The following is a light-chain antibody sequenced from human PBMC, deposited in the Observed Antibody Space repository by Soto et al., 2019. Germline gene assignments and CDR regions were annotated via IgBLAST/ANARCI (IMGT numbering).Light chain of an antibody. Sequence: DSQMTQFPSTLSASVGDRVTITCRASQSISPWLAWYQQKPGKAPKILISKASTLQSGVPPRFSGSGSGTEFTLTISSLQPDDFATCYCQQYESYPMTFGGGTKV. V-gene: IGKV1-5*03. CDR1: QSISPW. CDR2: KAS. J-gene: IGKJ4*01. CDR3: QQYESYPMT.